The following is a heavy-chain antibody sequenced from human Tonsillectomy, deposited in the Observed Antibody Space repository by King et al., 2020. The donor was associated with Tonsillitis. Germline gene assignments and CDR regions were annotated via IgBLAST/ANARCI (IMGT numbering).Heavy chain of an antibody. D-gene: IGHD6-13*01. V-gene: IGHV1-46*03. CDR3: ARGYSTTSFDY. CDR2: INPSVGST. J-gene: IGHJ4*02. CDR1: GYTFTSYY. Sequence: VQLVQSGAEVKKPGASVKVSCKASGYTFTSYYVHWVRQAPGQGLEWVGIINPSVGSTRNAQKFQGRVTMTTDTSTSTVYMEVSSLKSEDTAVYFCARGYSTTSFDYWGQGTLVTVSS.